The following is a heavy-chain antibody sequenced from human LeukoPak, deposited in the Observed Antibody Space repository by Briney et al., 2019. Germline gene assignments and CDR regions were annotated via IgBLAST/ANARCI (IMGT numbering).Heavy chain of an antibody. J-gene: IGHJ4*02. CDR2: ISSNGSTI. CDR1: GLTFSSYE. V-gene: IGHV3-48*03. CDR3: ARGRKGELIY. D-gene: IGHD3-16*01. Sequence: GGSLRLSCAASGLTFSSYEMNWVRQAPGKGLEWVSYISSNGSTIYYADSVKGRFTISRDNAKNSLYLQMNSLRAEDTAVYYCARGRKGELIYWGQGTLVTVSS.